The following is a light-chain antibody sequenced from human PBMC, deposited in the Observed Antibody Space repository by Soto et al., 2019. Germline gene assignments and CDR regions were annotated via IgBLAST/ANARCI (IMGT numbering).Light chain of an antibody. V-gene: IGKV3-15*01. CDR1: QSVGTS. CDR2: GAS. Sequence: EIVMTQSPATLSVSPGQRVTLSCRASQSVGTSIAWYQQKPGQAPRLLIYGASTRATGVPARFSGSGSGTAFTLTISSLQSEDFAVYYCQQYGSSPITFGQGTRLEIK. CDR3: QQYGSSPIT. J-gene: IGKJ5*01.